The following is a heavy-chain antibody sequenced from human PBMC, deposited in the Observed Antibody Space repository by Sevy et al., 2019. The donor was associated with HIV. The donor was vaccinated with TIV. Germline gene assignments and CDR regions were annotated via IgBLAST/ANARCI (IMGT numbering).Heavy chain of an antibody. J-gene: IGHJ4*02. CDR3: VRVPAAAGTRGYFDY. V-gene: IGHV1-2*06. CDR1: GYSFNGYN. D-gene: IGHD6-13*01. Sequence: ASVKVSCKTSGYSFNGYNMHWVRQAPGQGLEWMGRINPTSGGTKFAEMFQGRVTMTRDMSISTAYMELSSLRSDDTAVYYCVRVPAAAGTRGYFDYWGQGTLVTVSS. CDR2: INPTSGGT.